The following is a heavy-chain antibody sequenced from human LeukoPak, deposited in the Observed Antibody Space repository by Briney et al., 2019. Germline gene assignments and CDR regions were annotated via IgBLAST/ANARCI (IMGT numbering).Heavy chain of an antibody. J-gene: IGHJ4*02. D-gene: IGHD3-10*01. V-gene: IGHV3-48*03. CDR1: GFTFSSYE. Sequence: GGSLRLSCAASGFTFSSYEMNWVRQAPGKGLEWVSYISSSGSTIYYADSVKGRFTISRDNAKNSLYLQMNSLRAEDTAVYYCARYNYGSDLDYWGQGTLVTVSS. CDR2: ISSSGSTI. CDR3: ARYNYGSDLDY.